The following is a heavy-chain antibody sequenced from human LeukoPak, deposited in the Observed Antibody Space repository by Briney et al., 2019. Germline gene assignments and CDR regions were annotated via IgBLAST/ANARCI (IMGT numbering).Heavy chain of an antibody. CDR2: ISYDGSNK. D-gene: IGHD2-2*01. J-gene: IGHJ5*02. Sequence: GGSLRLSCAASGFTFSSYGMHWVRQAPGKGLEWVAVISYDGSNKYYADSVKGRFTISRDNSKYTLYLQMNSLRAEDTAVYYCAKDQDIVVVPAAMLTNWFDPWGQGTLVTVSS. V-gene: IGHV3-30*18. CDR3: AKDQDIVVVPAAMLTNWFDP. CDR1: GFTFSSYG.